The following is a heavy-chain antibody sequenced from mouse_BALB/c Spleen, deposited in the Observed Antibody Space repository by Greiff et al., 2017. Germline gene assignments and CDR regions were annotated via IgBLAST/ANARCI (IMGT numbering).Heavy chain of an antibody. CDR1: GYTFTDYA. CDR2: ISTYYGDA. Sequence: VQLQESGAELVRPGVSVKISCKGSGYTFTDYAMHWVKQSHAKSLEWIGVISTYYGDASYNQKFKGKATMTVDKSSSTAYMELARLTSEDSAIYYCARRDLGRWFAYWGQGTLVTVSA. CDR3: ARRDLGRWFAY. D-gene: IGHD4-1*01. J-gene: IGHJ3*01. V-gene: IGHV1S137*01.